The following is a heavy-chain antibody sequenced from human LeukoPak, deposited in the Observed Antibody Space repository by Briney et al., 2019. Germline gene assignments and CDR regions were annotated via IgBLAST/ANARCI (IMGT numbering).Heavy chain of an antibody. CDR1: GGCISSGSYY. Sequence: SETLSLTCTVSGGCISSGSYYWSWIRQPAGKGLEWIGRIYTSGSTNYNPSLKSRVTISVDTSKNQFSLKLSSVTAADTAVYYCAVASSFFDYWGQGTLVTVSS. V-gene: IGHV4-61*02. CDR2: IYTSGST. D-gene: IGHD5-12*01. J-gene: IGHJ4*02. CDR3: AVASSFFDY.